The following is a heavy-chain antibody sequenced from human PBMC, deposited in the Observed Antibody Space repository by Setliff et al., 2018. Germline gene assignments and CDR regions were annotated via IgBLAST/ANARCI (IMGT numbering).Heavy chain of an antibody. V-gene: IGHV4-39*01. Sequence: SETLSLTCTVSGGSISSSGYYWSWIRQPPGKGLEWIGNIYYSGRTYYNPSLKSRVTISVDTSKNQFSLKLTSVTAADAAVYYCAKITGMVGATPYYFDYWGQGTLVTVSS. CDR2: IYYSGRT. D-gene: IGHD1-26*01. CDR3: AKITGMVGATPYYFDY. J-gene: IGHJ4*02. CDR1: GGSISSSGYY.